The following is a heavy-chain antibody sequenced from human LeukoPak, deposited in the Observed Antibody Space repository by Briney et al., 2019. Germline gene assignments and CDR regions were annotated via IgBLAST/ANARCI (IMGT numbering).Heavy chain of an antibody. CDR1: GYSFTSYW. Sequence: GESLKISCKGSGYSFTSYWIGWVRQMPGKGLEWMGIIYPGDSDTRYSPSFQGQVTISADKSISTAYLQWSSLKASDTAMYYCATHSSSWIPYYYYGMDVWGQGTTVSVSS. CDR2: IYPGDSDT. J-gene: IGHJ6*02. V-gene: IGHV5-51*01. CDR3: ATHSSSWIPYYYYGMDV. D-gene: IGHD6-13*01.